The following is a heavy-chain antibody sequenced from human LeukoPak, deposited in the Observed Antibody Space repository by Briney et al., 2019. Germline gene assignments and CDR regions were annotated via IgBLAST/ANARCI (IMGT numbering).Heavy chain of an antibody. CDR2: ISGSGGST. CDR1: GFTFSSYA. D-gene: IGHD2-2*01. J-gene: IGHJ5*02. CDR3: AKDRDQLMLYPPRDLDP. V-gene: IGHV3-23*01. Sequence: GGSLRLSCAASGFTFSSYAMSWVHQAPGKGLEWVSAISGSGGSTYYADSVKGRFTISRDNSKNTLYLQMNSLRAEDTAVYYCAKDRDQLMLYPPRDLDPWGQGTLVTVSS.